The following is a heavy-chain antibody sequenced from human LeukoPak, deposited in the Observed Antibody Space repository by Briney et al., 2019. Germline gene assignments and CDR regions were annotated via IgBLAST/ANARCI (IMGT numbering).Heavy chain of an antibody. CDR3: ARDLGYCTNGVCHTRFDY. D-gene: IGHD2-8*01. J-gene: IGHJ4*02. CDR2: VNGGGEDR. CDR1: GFTFSGDA. Sequence: GGSLRLSCAASGFTFSGDAMSWVRQAPGKGLEWVASVNGGGEDRIYADSLRGRFTISRNNFKDTLYLQMNSLRVEDTAVYYCARDLGYCTNGVCHTRFDYWGQGTLVAVSS. V-gene: IGHV3-23*01.